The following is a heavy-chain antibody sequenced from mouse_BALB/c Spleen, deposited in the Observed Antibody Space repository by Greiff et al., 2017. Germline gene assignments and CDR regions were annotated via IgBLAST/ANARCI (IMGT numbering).Heavy chain of an antibody. V-gene: IGHV1-7*01. CDR2: INPSSGYT. J-gene: IGHJ4*01. D-gene: IGHD2-14*01. CDR3: ARRDYRYDVDAMDY. CDR1: GYTFTSYW. Sequence: QVQLQQSGAELAKPGASVKMSCKASGYTFTSYWMHWVKQRPGQGLEWIGYINPSSGYTNYNQKFKDKATLTADKSSSTAYMQLSSLTSEDSAVYYCARRDYRYDVDAMDYWGQGTSVTVSS.